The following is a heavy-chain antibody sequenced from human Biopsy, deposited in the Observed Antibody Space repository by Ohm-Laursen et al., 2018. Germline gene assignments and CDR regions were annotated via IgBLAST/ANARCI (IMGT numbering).Heavy chain of an antibody. CDR3: ARDPGYDFWSGSDPFDI. J-gene: IGHJ3*02. CDR1: GYTFTAYG. Sequence: GASVKVSCKTSGYTFTAYGIGWVRQAPGQGLEWMGWISTYNDDTNIAQKFQGRVSMTTDTSTRTAYMELRSLRSGDTAIYFCARDPGYDFWSGSDPFDIWGQGTLVTVS. D-gene: IGHD3-3*01. V-gene: IGHV1-18*04. CDR2: ISTYNDDT.